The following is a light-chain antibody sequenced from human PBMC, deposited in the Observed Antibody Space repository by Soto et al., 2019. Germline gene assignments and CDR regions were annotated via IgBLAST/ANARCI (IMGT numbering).Light chain of an antibody. J-gene: IGLJ1*01. V-gene: IGLV2-14*01. CDR2: GVS. CDR1: SSDVGADKS. CDR3: SSYTSSSPYG. Sequence: QSALTQPASVSGSPGQSITISCTGTSSDVGADKSVSWYQPHPGKAPRLVIYGVSDRPSGASSRFTGSKSGNTASLTISGLQAEDEADYYCSSYTSSSPYGFGTGTKLTVL.